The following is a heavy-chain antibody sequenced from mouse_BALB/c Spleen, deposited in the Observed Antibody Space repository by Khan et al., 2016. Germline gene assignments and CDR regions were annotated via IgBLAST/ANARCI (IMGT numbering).Heavy chain of an antibody. V-gene: IGHV5-17*02. CDR1: GLTFSSFG. CDR2: ISSGSSTI. D-gene: IGHD3-1*01. J-gene: IGHJ1*01. Sequence: EVELVESGGGLVQPGGSRKLSCAASGLTFSSFGMHWVRQAPEKGLEWVAYISSGSSTIYYADTVKGRFTISRDNPKNTLFLQMTSLRSEDTAMYYCARSGYGWYFDVWGAGTTVTVSS. CDR3: ARSGYGWYFDV.